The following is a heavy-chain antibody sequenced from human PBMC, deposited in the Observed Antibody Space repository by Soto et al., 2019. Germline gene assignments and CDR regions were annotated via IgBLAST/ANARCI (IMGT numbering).Heavy chain of an antibody. CDR2: IYYIGST. D-gene: IGHD1-20*01. V-gene: IGHV4-31*02. CDR1: GGSIISGCYY. CDR3: ASIPFITGPTDHAFDI. Sequence: PSETLSLPCTVSGGSIISGCYYWSWIRQHPGKGLEWIGYIYYIGSTYYNPSLKSRVTISVDTSKNQFSLKLSSVTAADTSVYYCASIPFITGPTDHAFDIWGQGTIVTVSS. J-gene: IGHJ3*02.